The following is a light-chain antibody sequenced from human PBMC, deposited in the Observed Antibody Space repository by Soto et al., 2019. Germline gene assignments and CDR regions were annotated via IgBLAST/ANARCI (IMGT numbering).Light chain of an antibody. J-gene: IGLJ2*01. CDR1: SSDVGGYNY. CDR3: SSYTTSNTVV. V-gene: IGLV2-14*03. CDR2: DVT. Sequence: HSALTQAASVSGSPGQSITISCSGTSSDVGGYNYVSWYQYHPGKAPKLMIYDVTNRPSGVSNRFSGSKSGNTASLTISGLQAEDEADYYCSSYTTSNTVVFGGGTKVTVL.